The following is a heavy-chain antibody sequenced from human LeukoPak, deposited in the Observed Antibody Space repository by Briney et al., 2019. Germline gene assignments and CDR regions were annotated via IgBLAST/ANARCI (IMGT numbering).Heavy chain of an antibody. CDR1: GFSLSTRGVG. CDR2: IYWDDDK. D-gene: IGHD3-10*01. CDR3: SRITMVYRWFDP. J-gene: IGHJ5*02. V-gene: IGHV2-5*02. Sequence: SGPTLLNPTPTLTLTCTFSGFSLSTRGVGVGWIRQPPGKALELLALIYWDDDKRYSPSLKSRLTITKDTSKNQVVLTMTNMDPVDTATYYCSRITMVYRWFDPWGQGTLVTVSS.